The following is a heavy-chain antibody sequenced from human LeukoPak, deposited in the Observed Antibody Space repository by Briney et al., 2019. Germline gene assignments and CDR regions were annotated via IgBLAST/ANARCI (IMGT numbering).Heavy chain of an antibody. J-gene: IGHJ4*02. V-gene: IGHV4-39*01. D-gene: IGHD3-10*01. Sequence: SETLSLTCSLSGGSISSSSYYWAWIRQPPGKGLEWIGSIYYSGNTYYSPSLKSRVTISVDTSKNQFSLKLSSVTAADTAVYYCLRGFMGSSSYWGQGTLVTVSS. CDR1: GGSISSSSYY. CDR3: LRGFMGSSSY. CDR2: IYYSGNT.